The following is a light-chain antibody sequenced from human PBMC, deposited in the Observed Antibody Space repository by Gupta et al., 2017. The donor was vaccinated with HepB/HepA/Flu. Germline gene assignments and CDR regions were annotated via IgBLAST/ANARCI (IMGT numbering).Light chain of an antibody. Sequence: SYVLTQPPSVSVAPGQTAMIPCGGNDFATILVHWYQQRPGQAPVLVVYDDTDRPSGIPDRFSGSKSGNTATLTISRVEAGDEADYYCQVWDTGTDPWVFGGGTKLTVL. CDR2: DDT. CDR3: QVWDTGTDPWV. CDR1: DFATIL. V-gene: IGLV3-21*02. J-gene: IGLJ3*02.